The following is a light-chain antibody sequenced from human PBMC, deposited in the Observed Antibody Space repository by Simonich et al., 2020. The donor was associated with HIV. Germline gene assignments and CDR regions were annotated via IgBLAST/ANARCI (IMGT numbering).Light chain of an antibody. Sequence: QSALTQPASVSGSPGPSITISCTGTSSDVGSYNLVSWYQQHPGKAPKLIIYDVSNRPSGVSNRFSGSKSGNTASLTISGLQAEDEADYYCSSYTSSSTWVFGGGTKLTVL. CDR3: SSYTSSSTWV. V-gene: IGLV2-14*02. J-gene: IGLJ3*02. CDR1: SSDVGSYNL. CDR2: DVS.